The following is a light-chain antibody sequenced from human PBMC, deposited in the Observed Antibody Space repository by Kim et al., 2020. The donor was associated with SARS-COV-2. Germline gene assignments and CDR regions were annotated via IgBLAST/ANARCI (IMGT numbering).Light chain of an antibody. CDR2: KNN. V-gene: IGLV1-47*01. CDR3: AAWDDSLHAWV. J-gene: IGLJ3*02. Sequence: QSVTIFCSGSSSNTVGHYVSCYQQIPGAAPKFLRYKNNQRPSGVPDRFSGSKSGTSASLAISGLRSEDEADYYCAAWDDSLHAWVFGGGTKLTVL. CDR1: SSNTVGHY.